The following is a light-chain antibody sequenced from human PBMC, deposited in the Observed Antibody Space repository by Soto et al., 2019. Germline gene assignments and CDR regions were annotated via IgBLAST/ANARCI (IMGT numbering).Light chain of an antibody. J-gene: IGKJ3*01. CDR2: GAS. Sequence: MVMTQSPSTLSVSPGERATLSCRASQSVSTKLAWYQQKPGQAPRLLIYGASTRATGIPVRFSGSGSGMDFTVTISCLQSEVFGVYYCQQYNNWSYTFGPGTRVDIK. CDR1: QSVSTK. V-gene: IGKV3D-15*01. CDR3: QQYNNWSYT.